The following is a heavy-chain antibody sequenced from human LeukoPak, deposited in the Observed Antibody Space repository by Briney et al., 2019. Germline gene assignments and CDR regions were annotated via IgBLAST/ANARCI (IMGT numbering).Heavy chain of an antibody. V-gene: IGHV1-2*04. Sequence: ASVKVSCKASGYTFTGYYMHWVRQAPGQGLEWMGWINPNSGGTNYAQKFQGWVTMTRDTSISTAYMELSRLRSDDTAVYYCARPTADEYGSGSYPGYWGQGTLVTVSS. CDR2: INPNSGGT. CDR1: GYTFTGYY. CDR3: ARPTADEYGSGSYPGY. D-gene: IGHD3-10*01. J-gene: IGHJ4*02.